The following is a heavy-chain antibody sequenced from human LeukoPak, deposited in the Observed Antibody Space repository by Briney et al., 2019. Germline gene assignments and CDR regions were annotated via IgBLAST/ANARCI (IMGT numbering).Heavy chain of an antibody. CDR3: AKIGTSGDIVGATRLRAFDI. V-gene: IGHV3-30*18. D-gene: IGHD1-26*01. CDR2: ISYDGSNK. CDR1: GFTFSSYG. Sequence: GESLRLSCAASGFTFSSYGMHWVRQAPGKGLEWVAVISYDGSNKYYADSVKGRFTISRDNSKNTLYLQMNSLRAEDTAVYYCAKIGTSGDIVGATRLRAFDIWGQGTMVTVSS. J-gene: IGHJ3*02.